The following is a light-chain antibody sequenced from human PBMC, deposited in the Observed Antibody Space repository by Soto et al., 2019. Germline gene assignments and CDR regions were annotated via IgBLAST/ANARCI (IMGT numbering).Light chain of an antibody. Sequence: SYELTQPPSVSVSPGQTASITCSGDKLGAKYACWYQQKPGQSPVLLIYQDTHRPSGIPERFSGSNSGNTATLTIRGTQALDEADYYCQAWDSSTDVVFGGGTKLTVL. CDR3: QAWDSSTDVV. V-gene: IGLV3-1*01. CDR1: KLGAKY. CDR2: QDT. J-gene: IGLJ2*01.